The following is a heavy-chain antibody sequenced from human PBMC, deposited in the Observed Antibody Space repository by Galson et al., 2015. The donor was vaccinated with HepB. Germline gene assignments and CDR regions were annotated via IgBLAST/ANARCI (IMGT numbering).Heavy chain of an antibody. J-gene: IGHJ3*02. V-gene: IGHV3-23*01. CDR2: ISGGADAT. CDR1: GFTFSSYA. CDR3: AKTDSGYYLDAFDI. Sequence: SLRLSCAASGFTFSSYAMSWVRQAPGKGLEWVSTISGGADATYYADSVKGRFTISRDNSKNTLYLQMDGLRADDTAVYYCAKTDSGYYLDAFDIWGQGTMVTVSS. D-gene: IGHD3-22*01.